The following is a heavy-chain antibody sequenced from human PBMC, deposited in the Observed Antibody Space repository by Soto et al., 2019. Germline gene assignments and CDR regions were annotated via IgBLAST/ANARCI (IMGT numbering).Heavy chain of an antibody. CDR1: GFTFSSYS. CDR3: ARDKRYSGTYYGPIDS. V-gene: IGHV3-48*02. Sequence: GGSLRLSCAASGFTFSSYSMNWVRQAPGKGLEWISYISSDSTSIYYADSVRGRFTISRDNARNSLYLQMSSLRDEDTATYYCARDKRYSGTYYGPIDSWGQGTLVTVSS. D-gene: IGHD1-26*01. J-gene: IGHJ4*02. CDR2: ISSDSTSI.